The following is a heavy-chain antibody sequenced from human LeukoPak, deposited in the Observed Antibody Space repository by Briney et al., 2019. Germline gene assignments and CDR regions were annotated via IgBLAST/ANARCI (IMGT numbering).Heavy chain of an antibody. D-gene: IGHD3-10*01. CDR3: AKDRPNFYETSGSYYKIKGDF. CDR2: ITSSGRTP. J-gene: IGHJ4*02. CDR1: GVSINDFY. V-gene: IGHV3-11*01. Sequence: LSLTCGVFGVSINDFYWSWIRQSPGKGLEWVASITSSGRTPYYTDSVKGRFTISRDNSKNTLYLQMNSLRGEDTAVYYCAKDRPNFYETSGSYYKIKGDFWGQGSLVTVSS.